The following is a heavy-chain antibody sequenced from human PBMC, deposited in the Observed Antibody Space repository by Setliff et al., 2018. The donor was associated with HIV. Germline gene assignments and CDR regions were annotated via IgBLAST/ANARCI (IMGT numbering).Heavy chain of an antibody. Sequence: PGGSLRLSCAASGFTFSDYYMSWIRQAPGKGLEWVSYISSRGSTIYYADSVKGRFTISRDNAKNSLYLQMNTLRAEDTAVYFCARSPYGDYNWFDPWGQGALVTVSS. CDR2: ISSRGSTI. D-gene: IGHD4-17*01. J-gene: IGHJ5*02. CDR1: GFTFSDYY. CDR3: ARSPYGDYNWFDP. V-gene: IGHV3-11*04.